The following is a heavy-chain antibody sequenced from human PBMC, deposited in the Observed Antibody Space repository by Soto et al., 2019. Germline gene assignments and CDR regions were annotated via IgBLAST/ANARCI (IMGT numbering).Heavy chain of an antibody. CDR3: ARRPLCSGGSCKAFDY. CDR1: GYNFTSYY. J-gene: IGHJ4*02. CDR2: INPSGGST. Sequence: QVQLVQSGAAVKKPGASVKVSCKASGYNFTSYYMHWVRQAPGQGLEWMGIINPSGGSTSYAQKFQGSVTMTRDKSTSTVYMELSSLRAEDTAVYYCARRPLCSGGSCKAFDYWGQGTLVCVSS. V-gene: IGHV1-46*01. D-gene: IGHD2-15*01.